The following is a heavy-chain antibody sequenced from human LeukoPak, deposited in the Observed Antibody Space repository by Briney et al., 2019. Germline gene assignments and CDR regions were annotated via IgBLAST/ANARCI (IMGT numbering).Heavy chain of an antibody. CDR3: AKSTIAGTTSRFYWFDS. Sequence: GGSLRLSCAASGFTFSSYAMSWVRQAPGKGLEWVSGISSSGGSTYYADPVKGRFTISRDNSKNTLFLQMNSLRAEDTAVYFCAKSTIAGTTSRFYWFDSWGQGTLVTVSS. D-gene: IGHD1-7*01. CDR1: GFTFSSYA. V-gene: IGHV3-23*01. J-gene: IGHJ5*01. CDR2: ISSSGGST.